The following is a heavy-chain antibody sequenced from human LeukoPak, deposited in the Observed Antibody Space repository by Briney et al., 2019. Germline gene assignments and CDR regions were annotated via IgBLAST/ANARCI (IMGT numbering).Heavy chain of an antibody. CDR2: ISPILGIA. J-gene: IGHJ4*02. CDR1: GGTFSSYA. V-gene: IGHV1-69*04. Sequence: ASVKVSCKASGGTFSSYAISWVRQAPGQGLEWMGRISPILGIANYAQKFQGRVTITADKSTSTAYMELSSLRSEDTAVYYCARDRQGAAGTFDYWGQGTLVTVSS. D-gene: IGHD6-13*01. CDR3: ARDRQGAAGTFDY.